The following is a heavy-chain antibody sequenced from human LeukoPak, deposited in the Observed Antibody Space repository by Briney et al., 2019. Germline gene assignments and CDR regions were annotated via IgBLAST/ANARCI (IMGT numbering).Heavy chain of an antibody. D-gene: IGHD3-9*01. CDR1: GYTFTSYG. Sequence: ASVKVSCKASGYTFTSYGITWVRQAPGQGLEWMGWISPYYDNADCAQKFQGRVTMTTDLSTTTAYMEMRDLRSNDTAIYYCARRYDILTGRLLSDWGQGTLVTVSS. CDR2: ISPYYDNA. J-gene: IGHJ4*02. CDR3: ARRYDILTGRLLSD. V-gene: IGHV1-18*01.